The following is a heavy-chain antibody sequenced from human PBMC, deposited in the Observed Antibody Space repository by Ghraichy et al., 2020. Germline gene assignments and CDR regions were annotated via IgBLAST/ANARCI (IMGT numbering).Heavy chain of an antibody. V-gene: IGHV4-39*01. CDR2: VFYSGTT. CDR3: ARRIRGQNFGYFNY. CDR1: GGSIHSSNYY. Sequence: SETLSLTCSVSGGSIHSSNYYWGWVRQPPGKGLEWIGNVFYSGTTYYNPSLKSRVTMSVDTTKSQFSLMLNSVTAADTAVYYCARRIRGQNFGYFNYWGQGILVTCSS. D-gene: IGHD1-7*01. J-gene: IGHJ4*02.